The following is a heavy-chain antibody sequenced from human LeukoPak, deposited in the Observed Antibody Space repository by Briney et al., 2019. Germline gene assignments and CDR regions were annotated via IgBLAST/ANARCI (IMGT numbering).Heavy chain of an antibody. J-gene: IGHJ6*04. CDR1: GFTFSSAW. V-gene: IGHV3-15*01. Sequence: GGSLRLSCAASGFTFSSAWMSWVRQAPGKGLEWVGRIKSKTDGGTTDYAAPVKGRFTISRDGSKNTLYLQMNSLKTEDTAVYYCTTFGTSWGRYYYGMDVWGKGTTVTASS. CDR3: TTFGTSWGRYYYGMDV. CDR2: IKSKTDGGTT. D-gene: IGHD2-2*01.